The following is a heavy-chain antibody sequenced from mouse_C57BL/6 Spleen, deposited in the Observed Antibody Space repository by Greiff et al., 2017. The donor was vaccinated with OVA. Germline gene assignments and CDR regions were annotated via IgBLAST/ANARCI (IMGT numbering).Heavy chain of an antibody. CDR2: LSDGGSYT. D-gene: IGHD2-1*01. CDR3: ARDRGGNYVYFDY. V-gene: IGHV5-4*01. Sequence: EVKLVESGGGLVKPGGSLKLSCAASGFTFSSYAMSWVRQTPEKRLEWVATLSDGGSYTYYPDNVKGRFTISRDNAKNNLYLQMSHLKSEDTAMYYCARDRGGNYVYFDYWGQGTTLTVSS. CDR1: GFTFSSYA. J-gene: IGHJ2*01.